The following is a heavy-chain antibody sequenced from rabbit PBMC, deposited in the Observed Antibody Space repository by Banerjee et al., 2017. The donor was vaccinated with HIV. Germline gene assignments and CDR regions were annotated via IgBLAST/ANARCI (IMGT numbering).Heavy chain of an antibody. J-gene: IGHJ6*01. Sequence: QEQLVESGGGLVQPEGSLTLTCKASGFDFSSYHMSWVRQAPGKGLEWIGCIYTGDGSTDYASWVNGRFTISSDNAQNTVFLQMTSLTASDTATYFCARSVYNSGNNPYAYGMDLWGPGTLVTVS. CDR1: GFDFSSYH. D-gene: IGHD6-1*01. V-gene: IGHV1S47*01. CDR2: IYTGDGST. CDR3: ARSVYNSGNNPYAYGMDL.